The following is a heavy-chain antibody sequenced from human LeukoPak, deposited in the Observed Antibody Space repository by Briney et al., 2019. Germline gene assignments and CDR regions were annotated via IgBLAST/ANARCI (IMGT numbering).Heavy chain of an antibody. J-gene: IGHJ3*02. CDR3: ARSSSSSWFYAFDI. CDR2: IKQDGSEK. D-gene: IGHD6-13*01. CDR1: GFNFNNYW. V-gene: IGHV3-7*01. Sequence: TGGSLRLSCAASGFNFNNYWMAWVRQTPAKGLEWLASIKQDGSEKYYVDSVKGRFTVSRDNADNLLYLQMNRLRAEDTAVFYCARSSSSSWFYAFDIWGQGTLVTVSA.